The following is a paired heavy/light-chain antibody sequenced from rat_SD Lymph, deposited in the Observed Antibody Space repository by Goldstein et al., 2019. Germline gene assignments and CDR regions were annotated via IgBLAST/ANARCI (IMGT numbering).Heavy chain of an antibody. V-gene: IGHV5-34*01. J-gene: IGHJ1*01. D-gene: IGHD1-12*02. CDR1: GFTFSNYG. CDR2: ISSGSSYI. CDR3: ARLGYDGTYYYWYFDF. Sequence: EVQLVESGGGLVQPGRSLKLSCVASGFTFSNYGMNWIRQAPGKGLEWVAYISSGSSYIYYAETVKGRFTISRDNAKNTLYLQMTSLRSEDTALYYCARLGYDGTYYYWYFDFWGPGTMVTVSS.
Light chain of an antibody. J-gene: IGKJ2-3*01. V-gene: IGKV8S5*01. CDR3: QQYYDTPYT. Sequence: DIVMTQSPSSLAVSAGETVTINCKSSQSLLYSGNQKNYLAWYQQKPGQSPKLLIYWASTRQSGVPDRFIGSGSGTDFTLTISSVQAEDLAIYYCQQYYDTPYTFGAGTKLELK. CDR1: QSLLYSGNQKNY. CDR2: WAS.